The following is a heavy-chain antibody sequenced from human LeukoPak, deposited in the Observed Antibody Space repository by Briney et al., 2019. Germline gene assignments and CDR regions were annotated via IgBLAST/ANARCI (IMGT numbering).Heavy chain of an antibody. CDR3: ARVSSTLLYPYYYYMDV. Sequence: GSLRLSCAASGFTVSSNYMSWVRQAPGKGLEWIGYIYYSGSTNYNPSLKSRVTISVDTSKNQFSLKLSSVTAADTAVYYCARVSSTLLYPYYYYMDVWGKGTTVTVSS. V-gene: IGHV4-59*02. CDR2: IYYSGST. CDR1: GFTVSSNY. D-gene: IGHD6-13*01. J-gene: IGHJ6*03.